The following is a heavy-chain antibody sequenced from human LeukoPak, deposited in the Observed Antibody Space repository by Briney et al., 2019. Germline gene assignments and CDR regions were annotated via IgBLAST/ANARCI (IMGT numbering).Heavy chain of an antibody. V-gene: IGHV1-69*11. CDR1: GGTFSSYA. CDR3: ARGSSSSWSRGAFDI. Sequence: ASVKVSCKASGGTFSSYAISWVRQAPGQGLEWMGRIIPILGTANYAQKFQGRVTITTDESTSTAYMELSSLRSEDTAVYYCARGSSSSWSRGAFDIWGQGTMVTVSS. J-gene: IGHJ3*02. CDR2: IIPILGTA. D-gene: IGHD6-13*01.